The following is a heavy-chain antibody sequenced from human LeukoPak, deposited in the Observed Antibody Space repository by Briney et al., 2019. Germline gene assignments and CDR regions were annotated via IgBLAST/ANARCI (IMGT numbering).Heavy chain of an antibody. CDR3: ARVVIVRGATDY. J-gene: IGHJ4*02. CDR2: IYTSGST. CDR1: GGPISSYY. D-gene: IGHD3-10*01. Sequence: PSETLSLTCTVSGGPISSYYWSWIRQPAGKELEWIGRIYTSGSTYYNPSLKSRVTISVDTSKNQFSLKLSSVTAADTAVYYCARVVIVRGATDYWGQGTLVTVSS. V-gene: IGHV4-4*07.